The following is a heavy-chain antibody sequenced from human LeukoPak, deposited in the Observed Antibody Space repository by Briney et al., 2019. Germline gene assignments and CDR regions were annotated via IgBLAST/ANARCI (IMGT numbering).Heavy chain of an antibody. Sequence: GGSLRLSCSASGFSFSSYTMTWVRQAPGKGPEWVSIISGGGDTTFYTDSVKGRFTISRDNSKNTLYLQMNSLRAEDTAVYYCAREDSSSLGSYYYYYYMDVWGKGTTVTVSS. CDR1: GFSFSSYT. V-gene: IGHV3-23*01. J-gene: IGHJ6*03. CDR2: ISGGGDTT. D-gene: IGHD6-13*01. CDR3: AREDSSSLGSYYYYYYMDV.